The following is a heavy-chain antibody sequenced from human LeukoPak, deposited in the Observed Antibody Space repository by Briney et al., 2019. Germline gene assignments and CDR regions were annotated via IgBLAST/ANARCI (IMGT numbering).Heavy chain of an antibody. Sequence: PSQTLSLTCTVSGGSISSGDYYWSWIRQPPGKGLEWIGYIYYSGSTYYNPSLKSRVTISVDTSKNQFSLKLSSVTAADTAVYYCARCEQDTISFWYFDLWGRGTLDTVSS. D-gene: IGHD3-3*01. V-gene: IGHV4-30-4*08. CDR2: IYYSGST. CDR3: ARCEQDTISFWYFDL. CDR1: GGSISSGDYY. J-gene: IGHJ2*01.